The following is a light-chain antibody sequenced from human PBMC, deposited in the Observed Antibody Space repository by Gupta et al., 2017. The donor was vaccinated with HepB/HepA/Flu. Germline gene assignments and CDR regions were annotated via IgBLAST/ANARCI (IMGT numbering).Light chain of an antibody. Sequence: DIQMTQSPSSLSASVGDRVTITCRASQSISSWFDWYQQKPGKAPKLLIYKASSLESGVPSRFCSSRCWTTDTPLTSSLLPADYAASYCRQYNCYTPTFGGGTKVEIK. CDR3: RQYNCYTPT. CDR2: KAS. J-gene: IGKJ4*01. CDR1: QSISSW. V-gene: IGKV1-5*03.